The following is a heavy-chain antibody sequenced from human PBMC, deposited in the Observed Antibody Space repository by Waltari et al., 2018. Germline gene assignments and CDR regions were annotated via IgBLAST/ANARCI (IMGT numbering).Heavy chain of an antibody. Sequence: QVQLQQWGAGLLKPSETLSLTCAVYGGSFSVYYWIWTRQPPGKGLEWIGEINHSGSTNYNPSLKSRVTISVDTSKNQFSLKLSSVTAADTAVYYCAREEGVQLAFIDYWGQGTLVTVSS. D-gene: IGHD6-13*01. J-gene: IGHJ4*02. CDR3: AREEGVQLAFIDY. CDR1: GGSFSVYY. CDR2: INHSGST. V-gene: IGHV4-34*01.